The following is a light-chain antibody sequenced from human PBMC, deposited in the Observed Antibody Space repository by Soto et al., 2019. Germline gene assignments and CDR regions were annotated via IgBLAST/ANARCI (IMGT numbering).Light chain of an antibody. J-gene: IGLJ2*01. CDR3: AAWDDSLNSVV. CDR1: SSNIGSNI. Sequence: QSVLTQPPSASGTPGQRVTISCSGSSSNIGSNIVNWYQQLPGTAPKLLIYSNNGRPSRVPDRCSGSKSGTSASLAISGLQSEDEADYYCAAWDDSLNSVVFGGGTKLTVL. V-gene: IGLV1-44*01. CDR2: SNN.